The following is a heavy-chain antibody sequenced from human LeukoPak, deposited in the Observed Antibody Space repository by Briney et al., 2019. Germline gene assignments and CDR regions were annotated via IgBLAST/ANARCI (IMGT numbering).Heavy chain of an antibody. CDR1: GFTFSGDS. CDR2: ISSSGDYM. Sequence: GGSLRLSCAASGFTFSGDSVNWVRQPPRKGLEWVSSISSSGDYMYYADSVKGRFIISRENAKNSLYLQMNSLRAEDTAVYYCARGGSGWPLGVWGKGTTVTVSS. CDR3: ARGGSGWPLGV. J-gene: IGHJ6*04. D-gene: IGHD6-19*01. V-gene: IGHV3-21*01.